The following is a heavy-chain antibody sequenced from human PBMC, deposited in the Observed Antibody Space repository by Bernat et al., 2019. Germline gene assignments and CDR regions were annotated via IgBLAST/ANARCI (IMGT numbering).Heavy chain of an antibody. V-gene: IGHV3-66*01. CDR1: GFSVSNNY. D-gene: IGHD2-15*01. Sequence: EVQLVQSGGGLVEPGGSLRLSCAASGFSVSNNYVSWIRQAPGKGLEWVSIIHGAGGIFHADSVKGRFTISRDTSNNAVFLQMNNLRSDDTAVYYCVHFTRGQGTLVTVSS. CDR2: IHGAGGI. CDR3: VHFT. J-gene: IGHJ4*02.